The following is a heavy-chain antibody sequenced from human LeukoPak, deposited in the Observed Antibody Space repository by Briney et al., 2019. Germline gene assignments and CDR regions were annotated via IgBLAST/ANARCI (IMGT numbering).Heavy chain of an antibody. J-gene: IGHJ4*02. CDR2: MNPNSGNT. D-gene: IGHD1-26*01. CDR3: ARDKIVGATYFDY. Sequence: GGSVKVSCKASGYTFSSYDINWVRQATGQGLEWMGWMNPNSGNTGYAQKFQGRVTMTRNTSISTAYMELSSLRAEDTAVYYCARDKIVGATYFDYWGQGTLVTVSS. CDR1: GYTFSSYD. V-gene: IGHV1-8*01.